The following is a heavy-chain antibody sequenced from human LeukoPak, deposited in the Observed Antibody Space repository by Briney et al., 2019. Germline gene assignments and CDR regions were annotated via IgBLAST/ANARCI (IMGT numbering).Heavy chain of an antibody. CDR3: ARTANFAAGYYIDY. V-gene: IGHV3-21*01. CDR1: GFTFSSYT. D-gene: IGHD6-13*01. CDR2: ISGSSRHK. Sequence: GGSLRLSCAASGFTFSSYTMNWVRQAPGKGPEWVSSISGSSRHKYYADSVKGRFTISRDNAKNSLYLQMNSLRAEDTAVYYCARTANFAAGYYIDYWGQGIMVTVSS. J-gene: IGHJ4*03.